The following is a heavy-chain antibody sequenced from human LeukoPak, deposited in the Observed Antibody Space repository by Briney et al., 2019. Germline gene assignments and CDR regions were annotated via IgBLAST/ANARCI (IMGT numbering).Heavy chain of an antibody. J-gene: IGHJ5*02. Sequence: SETLSLTCTVSGYSISSDYYWGWIRQPPGKGLEWIGSFYHSKSTYYNPSLKSRVTISVDTSKNQFSLKLSSVTAADTAVYYCARVDRITIFGVAYNWFDPWGQGTLVTVSS. V-gene: IGHV4-38-2*02. CDR1: GYSISSDYY. CDR2: FYHSKST. D-gene: IGHD3-3*01. CDR3: ARVDRITIFGVAYNWFDP.